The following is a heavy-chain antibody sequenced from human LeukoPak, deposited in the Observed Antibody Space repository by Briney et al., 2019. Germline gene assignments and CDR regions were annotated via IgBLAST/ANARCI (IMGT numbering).Heavy chain of an antibody. CDR2: ISAYNGNT. D-gene: IGHD2-21*02. Sequence: ASVKVSCKASGYTFTSYGISWVRQAPGQGLEWMGWISAYNGNTNYAQKLQGRVTMTTDTFTSTAYMELRSLRSDDTAVYYCARDPGVVVTALQGGNWFDPWGQGTLVTVSS. J-gene: IGHJ5*02. V-gene: IGHV1-18*01. CDR1: GYTFTSYG. CDR3: ARDPGVVVTALQGGNWFDP.